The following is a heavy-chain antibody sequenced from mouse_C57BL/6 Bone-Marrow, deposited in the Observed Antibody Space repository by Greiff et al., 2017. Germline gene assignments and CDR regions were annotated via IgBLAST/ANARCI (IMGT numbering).Heavy chain of an antibody. CDR3: AVTTVIPAYWDFDV. Sequence: QVQLQQSGPGLVAPSPSLTISCTASGFSLTSYGVSWVRPPPGKGLEWLGVIWGDGSTNYHSALISRLSISKDNSKSQVFLKLNSLQTDDTATYYFAVTTVIPAYWDFDVWGTGTTVTVSS. V-gene: IGHV2-3*01. D-gene: IGHD1-1*01. J-gene: IGHJ1*03. CDR2: IWGDGST. CDR1: GFSLTSYG.